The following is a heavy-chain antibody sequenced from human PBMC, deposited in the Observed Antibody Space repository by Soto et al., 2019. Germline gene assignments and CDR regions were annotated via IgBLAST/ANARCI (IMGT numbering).Heavy chain of an antibody. Sequence: QLQLQESGPGLVKPSETLSLTCTVSGGSISSSSYYWGWIRQPPGKGLEWIGSIYYSGSTYYNPSLKRRVAISVDTSKNQLCLKLSSVTAADTAVYYCARRPGYYDSSGYFFDYWGQGTLVTVSS. CDR2: IYYSGST. CDR1: GGSISSSSYY. V-gene: IGHV4-39*01. J-gene: IGHJ4*02. CDR3: ARRPGYYDSSGYFFDY. D-gene: IGHD3-22*01.